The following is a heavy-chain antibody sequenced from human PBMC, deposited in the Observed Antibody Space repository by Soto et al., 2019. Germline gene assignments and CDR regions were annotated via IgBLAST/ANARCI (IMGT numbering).Heavy chain of an antibody. V-gene: IGHV1-18*01. CDR1: GYTFTSYG. D-gene: IGHD3-22*01. CDR2: ISAYNGNA. CDR3: AREDYDSSGYYYWVWFDP. J-gene: IGHJ5*02. Sequence: ASVKVSCKASGYTFTSYGISWVRQAPGQGLEWMGWISAYNGNANYAQKLQGRVTMTTDTSTSTAYMELRSLRSDDTAVYYCAREDYDSSGYYYWVWFDPWGQGTLVTVSS.